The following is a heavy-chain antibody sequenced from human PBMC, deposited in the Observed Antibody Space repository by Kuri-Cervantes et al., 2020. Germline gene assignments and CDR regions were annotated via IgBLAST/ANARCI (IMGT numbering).Heavy chain of an antibody. J-gene: IGHJ3*02. Sequence: ASVKVSCKVSGYTLTELSMHWVRQAPGKGLEWMGGFDPEDGETIYAQKFQGRVTITTDESTSTAYMELSSLRSEDTAVYYCARHLDISCSGGSCYKVDAFDIWGQGTMVTVSS. CDR1: GYTLTELS. V-gene: IGHV1-24*01. CDR2: FDPEDGET. D-gene: IGHD2-15*01. CDR3: ARHLDISCSGGSCYKVDAFDI.